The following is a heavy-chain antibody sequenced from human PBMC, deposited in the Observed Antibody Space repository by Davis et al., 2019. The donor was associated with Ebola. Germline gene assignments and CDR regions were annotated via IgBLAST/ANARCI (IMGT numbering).Heavy chain of an antibody. V-gene: IGHV4-59*08. Sequence: SETLSLTCTVSGGSISSHYWSWIRQTPEKGLEWIGYIYYSGSTNYNPSLKSRVTISIDSSENQFSLNLKSVTAADTAVYYCARGGAVAGPWGQGTLVTVSS. J-gene: IGHJ5*02. CDR3: ARGGAVAGP. CDR1: GGSISSHY. CDR2: IYYSGST. D-gene: IGHD6-19*01.